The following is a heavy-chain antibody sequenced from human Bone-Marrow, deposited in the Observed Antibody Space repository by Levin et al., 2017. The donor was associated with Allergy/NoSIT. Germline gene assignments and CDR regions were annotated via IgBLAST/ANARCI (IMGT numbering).Heavy chain of an antibody. CDR3: SRGVDRGKVGVD. CDR1: GDSVTADHCY. Sequence: SETLSLTCTVSGDSVTADHCYCTWIRQPPGKGLEWIGAVHNSGTSNIYYNPALRSRLSLLVDASKNQFSLHLTSVTAADTAVYYCSRGVDRGKVGVDWGQGALVPVSS. J-gene: IGHJ4*02. V-gene: IGHV4-30-4*01. CDR2: VHNSGTSNI. D-gene: IGHD1-26*01.